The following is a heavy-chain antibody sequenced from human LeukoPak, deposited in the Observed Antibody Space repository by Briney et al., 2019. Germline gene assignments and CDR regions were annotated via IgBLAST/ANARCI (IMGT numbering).Heavy chain of an antibody. CDR1: GGSISSNNYY. J-gene: IGHJ6*03. V-gene: IGHV4-61*05. D-gene: IGHD6-6*01. Sequence: SETLSLTCTVSGGSISSNNYYWGWIRQPPGKGLEWIGYIYYSGSTNYNPSLRTRVTISVDASRNQFSLNLSSVTAADTAVYYCARWSGSVTARNYYYYYMDVWGEGTTVTVSS. CDR3: ARWSGSVTARNYYYYYMDV. CDR2: IYYSGST.